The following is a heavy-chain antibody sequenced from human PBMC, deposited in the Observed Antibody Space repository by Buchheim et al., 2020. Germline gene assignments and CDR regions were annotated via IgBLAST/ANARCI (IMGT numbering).Heavy chain of an antibody. D-gene: IGHD5-24*01. J-gene: IGHJ4*02. CDR1: GFTFSSYS. CDR3: AKGLEMATIRKTD. V-gene: IGHV3-21*01. Sequence: EVQLVESGGGLVKPGGSLRLSCAASGFTFSSYSMNWVRQAPGKGLEWVSSISSSSSYIYYADSVKGRFTISRDNAKNSLVLQMNSLRAEDTAVYYCAKGLEMATIRKTDWGQGTL. CDR2: ISSSSSYI.